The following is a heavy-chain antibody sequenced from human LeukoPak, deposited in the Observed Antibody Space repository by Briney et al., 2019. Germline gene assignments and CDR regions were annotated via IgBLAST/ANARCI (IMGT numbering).Heavy chain of an antibody. J-gene: IGHJ4*02. CDR2: INPNSGGT. V-gene: IGHV1-2*02. CDR3: AREMSQVSTVDY. CDR1: GYTFTDYY. D-gene: IGHD5/OR15-5a*01. Sequence: GASVRVSCKASGYTFTDYYMNRVRQAPGQGLEWMGWINPNSGGTYYAQQFQDRVTMTRDTSINTAYMELSRLRSDDTAVFYCAREMSQVSTVDYWGQGTLVTVSS.